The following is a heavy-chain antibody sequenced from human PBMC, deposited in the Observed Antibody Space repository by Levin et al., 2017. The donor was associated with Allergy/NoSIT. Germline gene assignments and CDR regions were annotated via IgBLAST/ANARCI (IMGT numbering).Heavy chain of an antibody. CDR2: ISYNGNIK. Sequence: GGSLRLSCVASGFTFSDYAMHWARQAPGRGLEWVAVISYNGNIKYNADSVQGRFTISRSNSNNTLYLQMNSLRVEDTGVYYCARDYWANTGIRDGSDVWGQGTTVTVSS. J-gene: IGHJ6*02. D-gene: IGHD2-8*02. CDR3: ARDYWANTGIRDGSDV. V-gene: IGHV3-30*04. CDR1: GFTFSDYA.